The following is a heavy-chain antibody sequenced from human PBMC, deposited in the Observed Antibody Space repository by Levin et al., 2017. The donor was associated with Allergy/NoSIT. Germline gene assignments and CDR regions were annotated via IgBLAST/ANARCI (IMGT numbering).Heavy chain of an antibody. CDR3: ARVPILGFGVVTEYYYYGMDV. D-gene: IGHD3-3*01. Sequence: GGSLRLSCAASGFTFSSYWMSWVRQAPGKGLEWVANIKQDGSEKYYVDSVKGRFTISRDNAKNSLYLQMNSLRAEDTAVYYCARVPILGFGVVTEYYYYGMDVWGQGTTVTVSS. CDR2: IKQDGSEK. CDR1: GFTFSSYW. V-gene: IGHV3-7*01. J-gene: IGHJ6*02.